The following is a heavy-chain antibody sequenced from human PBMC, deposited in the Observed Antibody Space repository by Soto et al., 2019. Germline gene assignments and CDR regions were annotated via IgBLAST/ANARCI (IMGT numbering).Heavy chain of an antibody. D-gene: IGHD1-26*01. J-gene: IGHJ3*02. V-gene: IGHV3-15*07. CDR2: IKTKAAGGTV. Sequence: EVQLVESGGGLVKPGGSLRLSCAVSHFTFSNAWMNWVRQAPGKGLEWVGRIKTKAAGGTVDYAAPVKGRFIISRDDSKNTLYLQMNSQKSEDTAVYYCTTRENLVGAHPDAFDIWGQGTVVTVSS. CDR3: TTRENLVGAHPDAFDI. CDR1: HFTFSNAW.